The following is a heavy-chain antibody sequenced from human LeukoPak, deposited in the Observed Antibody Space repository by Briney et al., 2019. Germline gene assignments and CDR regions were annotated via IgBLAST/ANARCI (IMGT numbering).Heavy chain of an antibody. V-gene: IGHV4-34*01. J-gene: IGHJ6*02. CDR2: INHSGST. CDR3: ARAGKSSSSYYYYYGMDV. D-gene: IGHD6-6*01. CDR1: GGSFSGYY. Sequence: SETLSLTCAVYGGSFSGYYWSWIRQPPGKGLEWIGEINHSGSTNYNPSLKSRVTISVDTSKNQFSLKLSSATAADTAVYYCARAGKSSSSYYYYYGMDVWGQGTTVTVSS.